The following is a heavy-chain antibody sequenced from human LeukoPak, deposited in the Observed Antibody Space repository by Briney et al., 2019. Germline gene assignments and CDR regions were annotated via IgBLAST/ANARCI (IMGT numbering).Heavy chain of an antibody. J-gene: IGHJ3*02. CDR3: AKVGYYYDSSAYSRDAFDI. CDR2: IRGSGGST. D-gene: IGHD3-22*01. V-gene: IGHV3-23*01. Sequence: GGSLRLSCAASGFTFSSYAMSWVRQAPGKGLEWVSGIRGSGGSTYYADPVKGRFTISRDNSKNTLYLQMNSLRAEDTAVYYCAKVGYYYDSSAYSRDAFDIWGQGTMVTVSS. CDR1: GFTFSSYA.